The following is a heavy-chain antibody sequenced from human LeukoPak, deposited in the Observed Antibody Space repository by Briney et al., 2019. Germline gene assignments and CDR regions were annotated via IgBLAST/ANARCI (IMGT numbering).Heavy chain of an antibody. CDR3: ANIRGVITEVDY. D-gene: IGHD3-10*01. CDR2: IRPDGNNK. Sequence: PGGSLRLSCAASGFTFSTYAIHWVRHAPGKGLEWVAFIRPDGNNKNYADSVKGRFTISRDNSKNTLYLQMNSLRAEDTAVYYCANIRGVITEVDYWGQGTLVTVSS. J-gene: IGHJ4*02. V-gene: IGHV3-30*02. CDR1: GFTFSTYA.